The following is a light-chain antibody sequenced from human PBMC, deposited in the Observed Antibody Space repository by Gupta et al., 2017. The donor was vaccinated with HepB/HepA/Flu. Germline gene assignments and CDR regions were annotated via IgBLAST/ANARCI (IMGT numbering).Light chain of an antibody. CDR1: QRINNW. J-gene: IGKJ4*01. Sequence: DIQMTQSPSSVSASVGDRVTITCRASQRINNWFAWYQQKPGKAPELLIYGTSKLHNGVPSRFSGRGSGTEFTLTISSLQPEDFATYFCQQANSFPFTFGGGTKVVI. CDR2: GTS. V-gene: IGKV1D-12*01. CDR3: QQANSFPFT.